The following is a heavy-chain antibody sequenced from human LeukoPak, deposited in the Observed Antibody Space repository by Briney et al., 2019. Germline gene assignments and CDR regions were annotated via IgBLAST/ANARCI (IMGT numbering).Heavy chain of an antibody. CDR2: ISAYCGNT. V-gene: IGHV1-18*01. Sequence: ASVKVFCKASGYTFTSYGISWVRQAPGQGLEWRGWISAYCGNTNYAQKLQGRVTMTTDTSTSTAYMELRSLRSDDTAVYYCAKVRAAYYYDSSDKGYFGYWGQGTLVTVSA. CDR1: GYTFTSYG. J-gene: IGHJ4*02. D-gene: IGHD3-22*01. CDR3: AKVRAAYYYDSSDKGYFGY.